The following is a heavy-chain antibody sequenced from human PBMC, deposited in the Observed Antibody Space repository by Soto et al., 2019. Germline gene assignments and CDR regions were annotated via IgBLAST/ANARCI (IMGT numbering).Heavy chain of an antibody. D-gene: IGHD2-2*01. CDR2: ISAYNGNT. CDR3: ARDSIVPAAFDY. J-gene: IGHJ4*02. Sequence: ASVKVSCEASGYTFTSYGISCVRQAPGQGLEWMGWISAYNGNTNYAQKLQGRVTMTTDTSTSTAYMELRSLRSDDTAVYYCARDSIVPAAFDYWGQGTLVTVSS. V-gene: IGHV1-18*01. CDR1: GYTFTSYG.